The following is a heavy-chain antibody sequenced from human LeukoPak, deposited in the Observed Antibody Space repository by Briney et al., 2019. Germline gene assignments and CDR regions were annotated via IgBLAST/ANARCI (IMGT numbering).Heavy chain of an antibody. Sequence: SETLSLTCTVSGGSISSYYWSWIRQPPGKGLEWIGYIYYSGSTNYNLSLKSRVTISVDTSKNQFSLKLSSVTAADTAVYYCARATTYYDFWSGYYNYYYYMDVWGKGTTVTVSS. CDR2: IYYSGST. CDR1: GGSISSYY. CDR3: ARATTYYDFWSGYYNYYYYMDV. V-gene: IGHV4-59*01. D-gene: IGHD3-3*01. J-gene: IGHJ6*03.